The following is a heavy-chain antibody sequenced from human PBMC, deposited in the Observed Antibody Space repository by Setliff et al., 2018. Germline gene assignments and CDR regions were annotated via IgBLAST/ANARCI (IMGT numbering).Heavy chain of an antibody. V-gene: IGHV3-48*01. CDR2: ISSSSSTI. Sequence: GGSLRLSCAASGFTFSSYSMNWVRQAPGKGLEWVSYISSSSSTIYYADSVKGRFTISRDNAKNSLYLQMNSLRAEDTAVYYCARQNDFWSGQDFDYWGQGALVTVSS. J-gene: IGHJ4*02. D-gene: IGHD3-3*01. CDR3: ARQNDFWSGQDFDY. CDR1: GFTFSSYS.